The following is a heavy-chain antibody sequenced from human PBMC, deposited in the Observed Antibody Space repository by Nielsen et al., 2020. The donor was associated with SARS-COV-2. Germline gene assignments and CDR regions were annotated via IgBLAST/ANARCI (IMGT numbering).Heavy chain of an antibody. CDR1: GFTFSKYA. J-gene: IGHJ4*02. V-gene: IGHV3-48*04. Sequence: GESLKISCAASGFTFSKYAMHWVRQAPGKGLEWVSYISSSSRTIFYADSVKGRFTISRDNANNSLYLQMNSLRAEDTAVYYCASPGSDVDYWGQGTLVTVSS. CDR3: ASPGSDVDY. CDR2: ISSSSRTI. D-gene: IGHD6-6*01.